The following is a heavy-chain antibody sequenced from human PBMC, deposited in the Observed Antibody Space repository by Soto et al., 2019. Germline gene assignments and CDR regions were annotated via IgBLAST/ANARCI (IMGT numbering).Heavy chain of an antibody. V-gene: IGHV1-18*04. J-gene: IGHJ4*02. D-gene: IGHD7-27*01. CDR3: ATGDGIY. CDR1: GYTFPGYG. Sequence: ASAKVSGTASGYTFPGYGITWVRQSPGQGLEWMGWISPYSGDTNYAQKLQGRVTLTTDTSTNTAFMELRGLRSDDTAVYFCATGDGIYWGQGTLVTVFS. CDR2: ISPYSGDT.